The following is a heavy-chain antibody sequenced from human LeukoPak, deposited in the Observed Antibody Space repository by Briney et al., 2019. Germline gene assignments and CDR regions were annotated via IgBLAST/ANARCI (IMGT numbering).Heavy chain of an antibody. CDR2: FDPEDGET. CDR3: TAAGTGYYGMDV. D-gene: IGHD6-13*01. V-gene: IGHV1-24*01. J-gene: IGHJ6*04. CDR1: GYTLTELS. Sequence: GASVKVSCKVSGYTLTELSMHWVRQAPGKGLEWMGGFDPEDGETIYAQKFQGRVTMTEDTSTDTAYMELSSLRSEDTAVYYCTAAGTGYYGMDVWGKGTTVTASS.